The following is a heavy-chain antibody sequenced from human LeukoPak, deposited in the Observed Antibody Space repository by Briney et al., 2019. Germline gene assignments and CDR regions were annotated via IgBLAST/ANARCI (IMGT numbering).Heavy chain of an antibody. Sequence: GRSLRLSCAASGFTFSSYAMHWVRQAPGKGLEWEAVISYDGSNKYYADSVKGRFTISRDNSKNTLYLQMNSLRAEDTAVYYCARGKYIVSWGQGTLVTVSS. V-gene: IGHV3-30-3*01. CDR1: GFTFSSYA. J-gene: IGHJ4*02. CDR2: ISYDGSNK. CDR3: ARGKYIVS. D-gene: IGHD6-6*01.